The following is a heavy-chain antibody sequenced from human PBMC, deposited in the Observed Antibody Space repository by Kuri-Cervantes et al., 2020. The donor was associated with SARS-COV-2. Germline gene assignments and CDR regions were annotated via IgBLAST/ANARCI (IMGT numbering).Heavy chain of an antibody. Sequence: GESLKISCAASGFTFSSYGMHWVRQAPGKGLEWVAVISYDGSNKYYADSVKGRFAISRDNSKNTLYLQMNSLRAEDTAVYYCAKDAGDKGMDVWGQGTTVTVPS. J-gene: IGHJ6*02. CDR2: ISYDGSNK. CDR3: AKDAGDKGMDV. CDR1: GFTFSSYG. V-gene: IGHV3-30*18.